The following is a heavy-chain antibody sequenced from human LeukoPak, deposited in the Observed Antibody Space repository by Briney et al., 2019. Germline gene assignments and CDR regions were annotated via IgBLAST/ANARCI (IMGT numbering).Heavy chain of an antibody. V-gene: IGHV4-34*01. CDR2: INHSGST. CDR1: GGSFSGYY. Sequence: SETLSLTCAVYGGSFSGYYWSWIRQPPGKGLDWIGEINHSGSTNYNPSLKSRVTISVDTSKNQFSLKLSSVTAADTAVYYCARGIGNYYYMDVWGKGTTVTVSS. J-gene: IGHJ6*03. D-gene: IGHD3-10*01. CDR3: ARGIGNYYYMDV.